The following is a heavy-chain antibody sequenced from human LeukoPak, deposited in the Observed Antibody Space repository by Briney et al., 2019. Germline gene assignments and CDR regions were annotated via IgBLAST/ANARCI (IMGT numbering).Heavy chain of an antibody. CDR3: ARGVPAAVAFDI. Sequence: GGSLRLSCAASGFTLSSYNMNWVRQAPGKGLEWVSYISSSSSAIYYADSVKGRFILSRDISKNTLHLQMNSLRAEDTAVYYCARGVPAAVAFDIWGQGTMVTVSS. J-gene: IGHJ3*02. V-gene: IGHV3-48*01. CDR2: ISSSSSAI. D-gene: IGHD2-2*01. CDR1: GFTLSSYN.